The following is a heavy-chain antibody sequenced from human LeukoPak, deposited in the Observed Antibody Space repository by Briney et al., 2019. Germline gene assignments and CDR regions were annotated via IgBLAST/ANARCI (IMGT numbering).Heavy chain of an antibody. CDR3: TRDITLTRGGRSDY. J-gene: IGHJ4*02. CDR2: INSDGKTT. V-gene: IGHV3-74*01. Sequence: GSLRLSCAASGFTFSSYWMYWVRQAPGKGLVWVSLINSDGKTTNYADSVKGRFTISRDNAKNTLYLQMNSLRAEDTAVYYCTRDITLTRGGRSDYWGQGTLVTVSA. D-gene: IGHD3-10*01. CDR1: GFTFSSYW.